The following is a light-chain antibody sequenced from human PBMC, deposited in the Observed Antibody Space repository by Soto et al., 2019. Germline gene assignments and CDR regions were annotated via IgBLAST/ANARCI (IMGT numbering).Light chain of an antibody. CDR2: AAS. J-gene: IGKJ1*01. CDR1: QDISNA. V-gene: IGKV1-27*01. Sequence: DIQMTQSPSSLSASVGDRVTITCQASQDISNALAWYQQRPGKVPRLLIYAASTLQSGVPSRFSGSGSGTDFTLTISSLQPEDVAAYYCQKYDNVPTFGQGTKVDLK. CDR3: QKYDNVPT.